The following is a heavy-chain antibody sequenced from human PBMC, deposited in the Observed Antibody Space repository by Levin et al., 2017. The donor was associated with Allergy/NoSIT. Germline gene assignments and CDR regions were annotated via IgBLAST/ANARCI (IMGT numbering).Heavy chain of an antibody. CDR2: ISRSSADI. J-gene: IGHJ6*02. V-gene: IGHV3-21*01. Sequence: ASVKVSCAASGFTFSSYTLNWVRQAPGKGLEWVSSISRSSADIYYTDSVKGRFTISRDDAKNSLYVQMNSLRAEDTAVYYCARGDSYYYGLDVWGQGTTVTVSS. CDR1: GFTFSSYT. CDR3: ARGDSYYYGLDV.